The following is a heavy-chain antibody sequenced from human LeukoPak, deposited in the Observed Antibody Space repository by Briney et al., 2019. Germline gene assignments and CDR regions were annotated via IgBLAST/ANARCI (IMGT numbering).Heavy chain of an antibody. CDR3: ARDGISMVRGVIPPKFDY. D-gene: IGHD3-10*01. CDR2: ISGYNGNT. V-gene: IGHV1-18*01. CDR1: GYTFTNYD. J-gene: IGHJ4*02. Sequence: ASVKVSCKASGYTFTNYDFSWVRQAPGQGLEWMGWISGYNGNTHYAQMLQGRVTLTTDTSTSTAYMELRSLRSDDTAVYYCARDGISMVRGVIPPKFDYWGQGTLVTVSS.